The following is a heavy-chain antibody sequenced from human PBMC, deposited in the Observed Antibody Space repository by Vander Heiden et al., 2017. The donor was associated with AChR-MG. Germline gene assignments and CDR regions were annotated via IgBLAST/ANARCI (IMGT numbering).Heavy chain of an antibody. J-gene: IGHJ3*02. CDR3: AGDPNPYALYI. CDR1: GGSVSSERNY. CDR2: ISSSGST. Sequence: QVQLQESGPGLVKPSETLSLTCTVPGGSVSSERNYWNWIRQPPGKGLEWIGHISSSGSTDYNPSLKSRVTISVDTSKNQFSLKLSSVTAADTAMYYCAGDPNPYALYIWGQGTMVTVSS. V-gene: IGHV4-61*01. D-gene: IGHD7-27*01.